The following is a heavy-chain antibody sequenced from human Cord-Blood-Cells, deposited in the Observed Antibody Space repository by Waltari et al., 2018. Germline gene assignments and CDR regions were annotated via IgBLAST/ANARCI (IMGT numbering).Heavy chain of an antibody. Sequence: QVQLQQWGAGLLKPSETLSLTCAVYGGSFSGYYWSWIRQPPGKGLEWIGEINHSGSTNYHPALKSRVTISVDTPKNQFSLKLSSVTAADTAVYYCARSISDFWSGYYFAFDIWGQGTMVTVSS. J-gene: IGHJ3*02. V-gene: IGHV4-34*01. CDR1: GGSFSGYY. D-gene: IGHD3-3*01. CDR3: ARSISDFWSGYYFAFDI. CDR2: INHSGST.